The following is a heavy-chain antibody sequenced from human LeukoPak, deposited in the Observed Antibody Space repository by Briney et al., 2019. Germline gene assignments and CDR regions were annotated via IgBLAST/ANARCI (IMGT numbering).Heavy chain of an antibody. CDR3: ARVEGQYYDILTGYSGFDP. J-gene: IGHJ5*02. D-gene: IGHD3-9*01. Sequence: SETLSLTCTVSGGSINSNIYYWGWIRQPPGKGLEWIGSIYYTGSTYYNPSLKSRVTISVDTSKNQFSLKLSSVTAADTAVYYCARVEGQYYDILTGYSGFDPWGQGTLVTVSS. V-gene: IGHV4-39*07. CDR1: GGSINSNIYY. CDR2: IYYTGST.